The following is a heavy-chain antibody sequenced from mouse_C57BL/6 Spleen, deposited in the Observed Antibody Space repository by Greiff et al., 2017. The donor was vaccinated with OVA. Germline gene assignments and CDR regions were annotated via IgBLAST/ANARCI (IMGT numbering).Heavy chain of an antibody. D-gene: IGHD2-1*01. CDR3: ARSHGIYWYFDV. CDR2: IYPGSGNT. Sequence: QVQLKESGAELVRPGASVKLSCKASGYTFTDYYINWVKQRPGQGLEWIARIYPGSGNTYYNEKFKGKATLTAEKSSSTACMQLSSLTSEDSAVYFCARSHGIYWYFDVWGTGTTVTVSS. J-gene: IGHJ1*03. CDR1: GYTFTDYY. V-gene: IGHV1-76*01.